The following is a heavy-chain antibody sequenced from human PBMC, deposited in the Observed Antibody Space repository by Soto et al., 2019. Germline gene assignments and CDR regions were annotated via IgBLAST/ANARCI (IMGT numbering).Heavy chain of an antibody. Sequence: SVKVSCKASGGTFSSYAISWVRQAPGQGLEWMGGIIPIFGTANYAQKFQGRVTITADESTSTAYMELSSLRSEDTAVYYCARDDPTAMGFFDYWGQGTLVTVSS. V-gene: IGHV1-69*13. CDR3: ARDDPTAMGFFDY. D-gene: IGHD5-18*01. CDR1: GGTFSSYA. J-gene: IGHJ4*02. CDR2: IIPIFGTA.